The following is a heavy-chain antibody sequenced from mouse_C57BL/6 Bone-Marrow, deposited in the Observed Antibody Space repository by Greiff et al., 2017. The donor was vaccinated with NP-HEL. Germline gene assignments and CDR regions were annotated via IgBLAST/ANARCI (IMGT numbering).Heavy chain of an antibody. CDR1: GFTFTDYY. V-gene: IGHV7-3*01. J-gene: IGHJ1*03. CDR2: IRNKANGYTT. CDR3: ARYRSPSYGNFWYFDV. D-gene: IGHD2-1*01. Sequence: EVKLLESGGGLVQPGGSLSLSCAASGFTFTDYYMSWVRQPPGKALEWLGFIRNKANGYTTEYSASVKGRFTISRDNSQSILYLQMNALRAEDSATYYCARYRSPSYGNFWYFDVWGTGTTVTVSS.